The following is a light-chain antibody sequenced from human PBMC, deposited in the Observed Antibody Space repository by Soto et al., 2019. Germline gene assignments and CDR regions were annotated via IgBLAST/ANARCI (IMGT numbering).Light chain of an antibody. CDR1: QSVSTY. J-gene: IGKJ2*01. V-gene: IGKV3-11*01. Sequence: EIVLTQSPATLSLSPGERATLSCRASQSVSTYLAWYQQKPGQAPRLLIYDASNRATGIPDRFSGSGSGTDFTLTISSLEPEDFAVYYCQQHSKWPPYTFGQGTKLEVK. CDR3: QQHSKWPPYT. CDR2: DAS.